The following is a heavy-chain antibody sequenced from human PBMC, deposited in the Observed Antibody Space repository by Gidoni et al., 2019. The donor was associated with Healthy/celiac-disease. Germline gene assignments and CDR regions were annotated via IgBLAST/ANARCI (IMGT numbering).Heavy chain of an antibody. CDR2: ISNNSSYT. J-gene: IGHJ4*02. Sequence: QVQLVESGGGLVKPGGSLRLSCEASGFTFGDYYMSWIRQAPGKGLEWVSYISNNSSYTKFADSVKGRFTISRDNAKNSLYLQMNSLRAEDTAVYYCARETNIRLFDYWGQGTLVTVSS. V-gene: IGHV3-11*06. CDR1: GFTFGDYY. CDR3: ARETNIRLFDY.